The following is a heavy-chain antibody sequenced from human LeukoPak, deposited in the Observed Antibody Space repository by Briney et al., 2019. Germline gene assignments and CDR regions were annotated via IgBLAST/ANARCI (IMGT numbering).Heavy chain of an antibody. CDR2: IIPILGIA. CDR1: GGTFSSYA. CDR3: ARASTGTTVGEDAFDI. J-gene: IGHJ3*02. Sequence: GASVKVSCKASGGTFSSYAISWVRQAPGQGLEWMGRIIPILGIANYAQKFQGRVTITADKSTSTAYMELSSLRSEDTAVYYCARASTGTTVGEDAFDIWGQGTMVTASS. V-gene: IGHV1-69*04. D-gene: IGHD1-7*01.